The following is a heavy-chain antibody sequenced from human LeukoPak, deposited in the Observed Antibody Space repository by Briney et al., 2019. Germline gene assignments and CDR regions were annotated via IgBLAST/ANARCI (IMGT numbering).Heavy chain of an antibody. Sequence: GWSLTLSCAASAHPFRSYWLHWIRHPPPHGLKSPPSISLNSAAIYYADSVKGRFTISRDNAKNSLHLQMDSLRSEDTAIYYCTKHITTDATTPFYYGMDVWGQGTTVTVSS. V-gene: IGHV3-21*01. J-gene: IGHJ6*02. CDR1: AHPFRSYW. D-gene: IGHD3-22*01. CDR3: TKHITTDATTPFYYGMDV. CDR2: ISLNSAAI.